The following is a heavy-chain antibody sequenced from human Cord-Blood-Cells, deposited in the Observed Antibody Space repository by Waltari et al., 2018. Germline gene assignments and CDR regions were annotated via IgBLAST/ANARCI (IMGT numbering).Heavy chain of an antibody. Sequence: QVQLVQSGDGVKKPGDWVKCSCKTSGGTFTSYAISWARQASGQRLEWMGGIIPIFGTANYAQKFQGRVTITADESTSTAYMELSSLRSEDTAVYYCARVDDGGYDYWGQGTLVTVSS. CDR1: GGTFTSYA. CDR2: IIPIFGTA. V-gene: IGHV1-69*01. CDR3: ARVDDGGYDY. D-gene: IGHD4-17*01. J-gene: IGHJ4*02.